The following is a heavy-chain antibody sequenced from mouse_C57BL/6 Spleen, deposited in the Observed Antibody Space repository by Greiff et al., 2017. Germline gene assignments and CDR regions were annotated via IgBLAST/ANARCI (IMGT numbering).Heavy chain of an antibody. CDR3: AREGGYYGYDGPYWYFDV. CDR2: ISNGGGST. CDR1: GFTFSDYY. Sequence: EVMLVDSGGGLVQPGGSLKLSCAASGFTFSDYYMYWVRQTPEKRLEWVAYISNGGGSTYYPDTVKGRFTISRDNAKNTLYLQMSRLKSEDTAMYYCAREGGYYGYDGPYWYFDVWGTGTTVTVSS. D-gene: IGHD2-2*01. J-gene: IGHJ1*03. V-gene: IGHV5-12*01.